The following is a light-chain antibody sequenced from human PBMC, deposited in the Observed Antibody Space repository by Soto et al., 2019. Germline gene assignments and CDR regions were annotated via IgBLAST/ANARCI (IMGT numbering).Light chain of an antibody. CDR2: GAS. Sequence: EIVMTQSPATLSLSPGETATLSCRASQSVSSNLAWYQQKPGQAPRLLIYGASTRATGIPARFSGSGSGTEFTLTITSLQSEDFAVYYCQQYNDWPQIGHGTKVDIK. J-gene: IGKJ1*01. CDR1: QSVSSN. CDR3: QQYNDWPQ. V-gene: IGKV3-15*01.